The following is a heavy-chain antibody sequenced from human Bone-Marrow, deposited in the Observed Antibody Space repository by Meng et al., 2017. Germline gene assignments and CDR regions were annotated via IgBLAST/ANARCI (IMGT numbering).Heavy chain of an antibody. V-gene: IGHV3-30*04. Sequence: GGSLRLSCAASGFTFSSYAMHWVRQAPGKGLEWVAVISYDGSNKYYADSVKGRFTISRDNSKNTLYLQMNSLRAEDTAVYYCAGDSIVGATDAFDIWGQGTMVTVSS. J-gene: IGHJ3*02. CDR2: ISYDGSNK. D-gene: IGHD1-26*01. CDR3: AGDSIVGATDAFDI. CDR1: GFTFSSYA.